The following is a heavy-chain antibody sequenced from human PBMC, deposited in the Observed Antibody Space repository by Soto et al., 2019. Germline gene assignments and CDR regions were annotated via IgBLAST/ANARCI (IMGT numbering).Heavy chain of an antibody. J-gene: IGHJ5*02. Sequence: QVQLRQSGPGLVKPSGTLSLSCAVSGGSISSTNWWSWVRQSPGKGLEWIGEMYHSGSPTYNPSLRGRGTMTVDKSNNQFSLQLRDVTAADTAVYYCATLPPRMDLAVLPIPTWGQGTLVTVSA. D-gene: IGHD2-2*02. CDR3: ATLPPRMDLAVLPIPT. CDR2: MYHSGSP. V-gene: IGHV4-4*02. CDR1: GGSISSTNW.